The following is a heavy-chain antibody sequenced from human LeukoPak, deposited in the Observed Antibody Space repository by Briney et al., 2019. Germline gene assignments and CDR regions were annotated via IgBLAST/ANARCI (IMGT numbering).Heavy chain of an antibody. Sequence: GGSLRLSCAASGFTFGSYGMHWVRQAPGKGLEWVANIKKDGSEKYYVDSVKGRFTISRDNAKTSLYLQMNSLRAEDTAVYYCARDLSGVTGYTYGRGIDYWGQGTLVTVSS. CDR2: IKKDGSEK. J-gene: IGHJ4*02. D-gene: IGHD5-18*01. CDR3: ARDLSGVTGYTYGRGIDY. V-gene: IGHV3-7*01. CDR1: GFTFGSYG.